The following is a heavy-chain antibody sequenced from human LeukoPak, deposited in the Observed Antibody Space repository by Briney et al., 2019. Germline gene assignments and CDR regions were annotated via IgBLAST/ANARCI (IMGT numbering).Heavy chain of an antibody. J-gene: IGHJ6*02. CDR2: ISSSSSVI. D-gene: IGHD3-10*01. Sequence: PGGSLRLSCAASGFTFNNFAMHWVRQAPGKGLEWVSYISSSSSVIYYADSVKGRFTISRDKAKNSLYLQMNSLRVEDTAVYYCTRGGTMVRGVVSGLDVWGQGTTVTVSS. V-gene: IGHV3-48*01. CDR1: GFTFNNFA. CDR3: TRGGTMVRGVVSGLDV.